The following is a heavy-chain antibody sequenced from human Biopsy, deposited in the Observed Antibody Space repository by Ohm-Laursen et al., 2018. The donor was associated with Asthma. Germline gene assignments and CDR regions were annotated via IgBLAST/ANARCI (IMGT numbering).Heavy chain of an antibody. V-gene: IGHV1-69*13. J-gene: IGHJ4*02. D-gene: IGHD2/OR15-2a*01. Sequence: GASVKVSCKSLGGTFNTYVIGWVRQAPGQGLEWMGGINSVFGTTTYPQKFQDRVTITADDSTSTVYMELSSLRSEDTAVYYCARKAGSCISRTFYSLDFWGQGTLVTVSP. CDR2: INSVFGTT. CDR1: GGTFNTYV. CDR3: ARKAGSCISRTFYSLDF.